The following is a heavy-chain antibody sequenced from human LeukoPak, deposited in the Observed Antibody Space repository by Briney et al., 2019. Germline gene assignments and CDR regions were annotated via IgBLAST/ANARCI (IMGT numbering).Heavy chain of an antibody. D-gene: IGHD4-23*01. J-gene: IGHJ4*02. Sequence: GGSLRLSCAASGFTFSSYAMSWVRQAPGKGLEWVGRIKSKTDGGTTDYAAPVKGRFTISRDDSKNTLYLQMNSLKTEDTAVYYCTTALTMVVTGTFWGQGTLVTVSS. V-gene: IGHV3-15*01. CDR1: GFTFSSYA. CDR3: TTALTMVVTGTF. CDR2: IKSKTDGGTT.